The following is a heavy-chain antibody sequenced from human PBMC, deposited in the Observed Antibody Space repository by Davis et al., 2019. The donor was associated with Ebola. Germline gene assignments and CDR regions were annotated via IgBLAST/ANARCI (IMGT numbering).Heavy chain of an antibody. V-gene: IGHV3-53*01. CDR2: IYSGGST. D-gene: IGHD6-6*01. CDR3: ARVGDSSSWVVDY. J-gene: IGHJ4*02. CDR1: GFIVSSNY. Sequence: PGGSLRLSCAASGFIVSSNYMSWVRQAPGKGLEWVSVIYSGGSTYYADSVKGRFTISRDNSKNTLYLQMNSLRAEDTAVYYCARVGDSSSWVVDYWGQGTLVTVSS.